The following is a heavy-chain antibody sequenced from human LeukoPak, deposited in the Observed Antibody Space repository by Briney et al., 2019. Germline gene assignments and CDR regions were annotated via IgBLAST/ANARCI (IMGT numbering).Heavy chain of an antibody. Sequence: PSETLSLTCTVSGGSISSYYWSWIRQPPGKGLEWIGYIYYSGSANYNPSLKSRVTISVDTSKNQFSLKLSSVTAADTAVYYCANTVTPPGNDGHFRNYYYYGMDVWGQGTTVTVSS. CDR3: ANTVTPPGNDGHFRNYYYYGMDV. CDR1: GGSISSYY. D-gene: IGHD4-17*01. J-gene: IGHJ6*02. CDR2: IYYSGSA. V-gene: IGHV4-59*08.